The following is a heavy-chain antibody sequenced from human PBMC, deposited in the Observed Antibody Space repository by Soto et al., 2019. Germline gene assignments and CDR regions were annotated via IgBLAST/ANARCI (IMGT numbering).Heavy chain of an antibody. CDR1: GFTFDDYA. CDR2: ISWNSGSI. Sequence: EVQLVESGGGLVQPGRSLRLSCAASGFTFDDYAMHWVRQAPGKGLEWVSGISWNSGSIGYADSVKGRFTISRDNAKNSLYLQMNSLRAEDTALYYCAKDINGGYQLLWEFGYDYWGQGTLVTVSS. D-gene: IGHD2-2*01. J-gene: IGHJ4*02. CDR3: AKDINGGYQLLWEFGYDY. V-gene: IGHV3-9*01.